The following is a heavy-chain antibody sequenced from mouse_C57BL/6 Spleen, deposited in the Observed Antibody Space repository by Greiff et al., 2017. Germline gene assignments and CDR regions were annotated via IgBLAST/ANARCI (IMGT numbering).Heavy chain of an antibody. D-gene: IGHD1-1*01. J-gene: IGHJ4*01. CDR2: IRSGSSTI. CDR3: ARPGYYGSSRFYAMDD. V-gene: IGHV5-17*01. CDR1: GFTFSDYG. Sequence: EVKLMESGGGLVKPGGSLKLSCAASGFTFSDYGMHWVRQAPEKGLEWVAYIRSGSSTIYYADTVKGRFTISRDNAKNALFLQLTSLRSEDTAMFYCARPGYYGSSRFYAMDDWGQGTAVTVSS.